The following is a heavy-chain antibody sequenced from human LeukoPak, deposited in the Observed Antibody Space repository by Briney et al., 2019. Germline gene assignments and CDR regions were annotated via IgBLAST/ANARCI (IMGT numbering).Heavy chain of an antibody. J-gene: IGHJ4*02. CDR1: GYTFTSYD. D-gene: IGHD6-19*01. CDR2: MNPNSGNT. Sequence: GASVKVSCKASGYTFTSYDINWARQATGQGLEWMGWMNPNSGNTGYAQKFQGRVTMTRNTSISTAYMELSSLRSEDTAVYYCARVSSGWFNTQFDYWGQGTLVTVSS. CDR3: ARVSSGWFNTQFDY. V-gene: IGHV1-8*01.